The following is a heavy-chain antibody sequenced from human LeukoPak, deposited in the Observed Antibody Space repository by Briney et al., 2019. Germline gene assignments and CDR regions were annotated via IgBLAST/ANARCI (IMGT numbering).Heavy chain of an antibody. CDR2: ISGSGSNT. CDR1: GFTFSNFL. J-gene: IGHJ4*02. Sequence: GGSLRLSCAASGFTFSNFLMTWVRQAPGQGPEWVSAISGSGSNTYYADSVKGRFTISRDNSKNTLYLQMNSLRAEDTAVYYCAKKGATTGDFDYWGQGTLVTVSS. V-gene: IGHV3-23*01. CDR3: AKKGATTGDFDY. D-gene: IGHD1-26*01.